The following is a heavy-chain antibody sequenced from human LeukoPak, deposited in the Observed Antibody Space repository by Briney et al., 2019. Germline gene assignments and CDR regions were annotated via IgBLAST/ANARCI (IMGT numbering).Heavy chain of an antibody. Sequence: PSETLSLTCTVSGGSISSYYWSWIRQPPGKGLEWIGYIYYSGSTNYNPSLKSRVNISVDTSKNQFPLKLSSVTAADTAVYYCAREMRSPRGGFDYWDQGTLVTVSS. V-gene: IGHV4-59*12. CDR3: AREMRSPRGGFDY. CDR2: IYYSGST. J-gene: IGHJ4*02. CDR1: GGSISSYY. D-gene: IGHD3-10*01.